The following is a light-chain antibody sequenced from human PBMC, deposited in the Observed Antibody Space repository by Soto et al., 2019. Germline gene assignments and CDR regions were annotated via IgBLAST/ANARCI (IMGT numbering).Light chain of an antibody. Sequence: DIQMTRSPSTLSASVGGRVTITCRASQSVGTWVAWYQQKPGKAPKLLIYGASNLESGVPSRFSGSGSGTEFTLTMTTRQPDDFATYFCQHYWRNTWSFGPGTKVDIK. J-gene: IGKJ1*01. CDR2: GAS. CDR1: QSVGTW. V-gene: IGKV1-5*01. CDR3: QHYWRNTWS.